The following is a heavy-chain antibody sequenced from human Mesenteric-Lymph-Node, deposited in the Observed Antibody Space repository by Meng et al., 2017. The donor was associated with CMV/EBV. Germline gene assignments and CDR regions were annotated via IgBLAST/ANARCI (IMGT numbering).Heavy chain of an antibody. CDR3: ARVMGYCSSTSCYQGVFDY. CDR2: VNHSGST. V-gene: IGHV4-34*01. D-gene: IGHD2-2*01. Sequence: SETLSLTCAVYGGSFSGYYWSWIRQPPGKGLEWIGEVNHSGSTNYNPSLKSRVTISVDTSKNQFSLKLSSVTAADTAVYYCARVMGYCSSTSCYQGVFDYWGQGTLVTVSS. CDR1: GGSFSGYY. J-gene: IGHJ4*02.